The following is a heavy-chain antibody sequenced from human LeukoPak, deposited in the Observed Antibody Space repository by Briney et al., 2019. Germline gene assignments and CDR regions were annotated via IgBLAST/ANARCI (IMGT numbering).Heavy chain of an antibody. J-gene: IGHJ4*02. CDR2: ISAYNGNT. D-gene: IGHD3-16*01. Sequence: ASVKVSCKASGYTFTSYGISWVRQAPGQGLEWMGWISAYNGNTNYAQKFQGRVTMTTDTSTSTAYMELRSLRSDDTAVYYCARVVWASGSSTGKFDYWGQGTLVTVSS. CDR1: GYTFTSYG. V-gene: IGHV1-18*01. CDR3: ARVVWASGSSTGKFDY.